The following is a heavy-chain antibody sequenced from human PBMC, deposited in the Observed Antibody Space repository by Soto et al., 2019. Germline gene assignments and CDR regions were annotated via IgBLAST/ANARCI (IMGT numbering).Heavy chain of an antibody. CDR1: GYTFTSYG. Sequence: ASVKVSCKASGYTFTSYGISWVRQAPGQGLEWMGWISAYNGNTNYAQKLQGRVTMTTDTSTSTAYMELGSLRSDDTAVYYCASTYCSSTSCRHYGMDVWGQGTTVTVS. V-gene: IGHV1-18*01. CDR2: ISAYNGNT. CDR3: ASTYCSSTSCRHYGMDV. D-gene: IGHD2-2*01. J-gene: IGHJ6*02.